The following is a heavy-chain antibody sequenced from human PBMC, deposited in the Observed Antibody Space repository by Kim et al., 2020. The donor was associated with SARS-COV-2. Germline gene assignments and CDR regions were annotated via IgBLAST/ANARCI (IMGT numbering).Heavy chain of an antibody. CDR2: IKQDGSEK. CDR1: GFTFSSYW. D-gene: IGHD3-9*01. Sequence: GGSLRLSCAASGFTFSSYWMSWVRQAPGKGLEWVANIKQDGSEKYYVDSVKGRFTISRDNAKNSLYLQMNSLRAEDTAVYYCARGGRRLRYFDWFPRGLYYFDYWGQGTLVTVSS. V-gene: IGHV3-7*01. CDR3: ARGGRRLRYFDWFPRGLYYFDY. J-gene: IGHJ4*02.